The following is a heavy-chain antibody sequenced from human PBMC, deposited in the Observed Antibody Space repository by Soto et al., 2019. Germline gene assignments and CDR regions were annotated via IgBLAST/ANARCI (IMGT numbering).Heavy chain of an antibody. Sequence: QLQLQESGPGLVKPSETLSLTCTVSGGSISSSSYYWGWIRQPPGKGLEWIGSIYYSGSTYYKPSLKSRVTISIDTSKNQFSLKLSSVTAADTAVYYCARHPTYYDFWSGYYTGGFDYWGQGTLVTVSS. J-gene: IGHJ4*02. CDR1: GGSISSSSYY. D-gene: IGHD3-3*01. CDR3: ARHPTYYDFWSGYYTGGFDY. CDR2: IYYSGST. V-gene: IGHV4-39*01.